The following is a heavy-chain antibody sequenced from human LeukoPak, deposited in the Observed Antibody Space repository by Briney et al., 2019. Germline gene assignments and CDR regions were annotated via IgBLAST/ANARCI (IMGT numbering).Heavy chain of an antibody. V-gene: IGHV3-23*01. CDR2: ISGSGGRT. CDR3: AKGYYGSGSYGWFDY. CDR1: GFTFSSYA. D-gene: IGHD3-10*01. Sequence: GGSLRLSCAASGFTFSSYAMSWVRQAPGKGLEWVSSISGSGGRTYYADSVKGRFTISRDNSKNTLFPHMNSLRAEDTAVYSCAKGYYGSGSYGWFDYWGQGTLVTVSS. J-gene: IGHJ4*02.